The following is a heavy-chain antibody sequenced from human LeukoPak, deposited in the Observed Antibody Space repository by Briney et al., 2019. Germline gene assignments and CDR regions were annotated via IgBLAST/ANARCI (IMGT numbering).Heavy chain of an antibody. V-gene: IGHV3-21*01. D-gene: IGHD3-3*01. J-gene: IGHJ2*01. CDR2: ISSSSSYI. CDR1: GFTFSSYS. CDR3: ARDPNYDFWSGYPNSHWYFDL. Sequence: PGGSLRLSCAASGFTFSSYSMNWVRQAPGKGLEWVSSISSSSSYIYYADSVKGRFTISRDNAKNSLYLQMNSLRAEDTAVYYCARDPNYDFWSGYPNSHWYFDLWGRGTLVTVSS.